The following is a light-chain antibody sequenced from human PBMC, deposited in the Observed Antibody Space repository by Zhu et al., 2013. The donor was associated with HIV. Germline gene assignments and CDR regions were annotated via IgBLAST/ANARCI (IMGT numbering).Light chain of an antibody. Sequence: ETVLTQSPGTLSLSPGERATLSCRASQSVSNRYLVWYQQKPGQAPRLLIYGVSNRATGIPDRFSGSGSGTDFTLTISRLEPEDFAVYYCQQYSNSLTFGGGTKVEIK. V-gene: IGKV3-20*01. CDR1: QSVSNRY. CDR3: QQYSNSLT. J-gene: IGKJ4*01. CDR2: GVS.